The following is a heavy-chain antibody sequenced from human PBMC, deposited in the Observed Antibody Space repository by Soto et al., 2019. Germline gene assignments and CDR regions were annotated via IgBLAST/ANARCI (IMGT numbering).Heavy chain of an antibody. J-gene: IGHJ3*02. CDR3: ATILNRDFET. CDR1: GFTFSSYW. V-gene: IGHV3-7*01. Sequence: EVQLVESGGGLVQPGGSLRLSCAASGFTFSSYWMSWVRQAPGRGLEWMGNIKQDGTEKDYVDSVKGRFTISRHNARNSVFLQMDSLGADDSAVYYCATILNRDFETWGQGTMVTVSS. CDR2: IKQDGTEK. D-gene: IGHD3-3*01.